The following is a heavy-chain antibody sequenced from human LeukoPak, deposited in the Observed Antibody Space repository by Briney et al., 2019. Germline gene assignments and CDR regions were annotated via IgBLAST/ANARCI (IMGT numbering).Heavy chain of an antibody. Sequence: LGASVKVSCKASGYTFTGYYMHWVRQAPGQGLEWMGWINPNSGDTNYAQKFQGRVTMTRDTSISTAYMELSRLRSDDTAVYYCVRDKSGNSGWYSYFDYWGQGTLVTVSS. CDR2: INPNSGDT. V-gene: IGHV1-2*02. J-gene: IGHJ4*02. D-gene: IGHD6-19*01. CDR3: VRDKSGNSGWYSYFDY. CDR1: GYTFTGYY.